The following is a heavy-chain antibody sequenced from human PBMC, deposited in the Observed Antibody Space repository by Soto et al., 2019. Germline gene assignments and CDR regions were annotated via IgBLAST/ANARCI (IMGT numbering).Heavy chain of an antibody. D-gene: IGHD6-13*01. CDR1: GGSISSSNW. V-gene: IGHV4-4*02. J-gene: IGHJ6*02. CDR2: IYHSGST. CDR3: ARDRFLAAAGRYYYYGMDV. Sequence: SETLSLTCAVSGGSISSSNWWSWVRQPPGKGLEWIGEIYHSGSTNYNPSLKSRVTISVDKSKNQFSLKLSSVTAADTAVYYCARDRFLAAAGRYYYYGMDVWGQGTTVTVSS.